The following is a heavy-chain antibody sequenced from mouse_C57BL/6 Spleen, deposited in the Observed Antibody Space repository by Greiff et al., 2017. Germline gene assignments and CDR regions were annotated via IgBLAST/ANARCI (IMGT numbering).Heavy chain of an antibody. D-gene: IGHD2-3*01. CDR2: IRLKSDNYAT. J-gene: IGHJ4*01. CDR1: GFTFSNYW. Sequence: EVKVVESGGGLVQPGGSMKLSCVASGFTFSNYWMNWVRQSPEKGLEWVAQIRLKSDNYATHYAESVKGRFTISRDDSKSSVYLQMNNLRAEDTGIYYCHDGYSDYYAMDYWGQGTSVTVSS. CDR3: HDGYSDYYAMDY. V-gene: IGHV6-3*01.